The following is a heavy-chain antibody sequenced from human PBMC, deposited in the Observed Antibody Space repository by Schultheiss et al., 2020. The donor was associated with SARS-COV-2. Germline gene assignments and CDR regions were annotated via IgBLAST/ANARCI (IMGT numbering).Heavy chain of an antibody. V-gene: IGHV3-66*01. CDR3: VRDGPAASYGMDV. Sequence: GESLKISCAVSGFTFSNSAMGWVRQAPGKGLEWVSVIYSGGNTHYADSVRGRFIISRDNSKNTLYLQMTSLRVEDTAMYYCVRDGPAASYGMDVWGQGTTVTVSS. CDR2: IYSGGNT. D-gene: IGHD2-2*01. J-gene: IGHJ6*02. CDR1: GFTFSNSA.